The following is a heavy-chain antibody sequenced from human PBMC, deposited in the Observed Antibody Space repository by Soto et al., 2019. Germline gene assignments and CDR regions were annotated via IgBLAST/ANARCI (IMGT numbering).Heavy chain of an antibody. CDR3: ARXLDYYDSSGYYFFAFDI. D-gene: IGHD3-22*01. J-gene: IGHJ3*02. CDR1: GGTFSSYT. CDR2: IIPIFGTA. Sequence: GASVKVSCKASGGTFSSYTISWVRQAPGQGLEWMGGIIPIFGTANYAQKFQGRVTITADESTSTAYMDLSSLISEDTAVYYCARXLDYYDSSGYYFFAFDIWGQGTMVTVSS. V-gene: IGHV1-69*13.